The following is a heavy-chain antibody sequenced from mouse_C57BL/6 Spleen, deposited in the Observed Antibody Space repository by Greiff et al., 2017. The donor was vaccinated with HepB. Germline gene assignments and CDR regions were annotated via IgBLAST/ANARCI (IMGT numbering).Heavy chain of an antibody. CDR1: GYTFTDYE. Sequence: VQLQQSGAELVRPGASVTLSCKASGYTFTDYEMHWVKQTPVHGLEWIGAIDPETGGTAYNQKFKGKAILTADKSSSTAYMELRSLTSEDSAVYYCTRHYYDYDDAMDYWGQGTSVTVSS. V-gene: IGHV1-15*01. J-gene: IGHJ4*01. CDR3: TRHYYDYDDAMDY. D-gene: IGHD2-4*01. CDR2: IDPETGGT.